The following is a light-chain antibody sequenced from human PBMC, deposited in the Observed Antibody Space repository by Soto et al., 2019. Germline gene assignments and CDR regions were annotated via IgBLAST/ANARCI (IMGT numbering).Light chain of an antibody. Sequence: QAVVTQEPSFSVSPGGTVTLTCGLTSGSVSTTYYPSWYQQTPGQAPRTLIYSTNIRSSGVPDRFSGSILGNKAALHITGAQADDESDYHCMLYMGGGLVVFGGGTKLTVL. CDR1: SGSVSTTYY. CDR2: STN. V-gene: IGLV8-61*01. CDR3: MLYMGGGLVV. J-gene: IGLJ2*01.